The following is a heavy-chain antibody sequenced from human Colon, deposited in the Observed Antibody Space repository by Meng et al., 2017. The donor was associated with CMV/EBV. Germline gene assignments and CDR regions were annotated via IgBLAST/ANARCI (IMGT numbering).Heavy chain of an antibody. J-gene: IGHJ5*02. CDR1: GGTFSNYA. V-gene: IGHV1-69*10. CDR2: IIPFLSIV. CDR3: ARGAAAATYARNWFDP. D-gene: IGHD6-13*01. Sequence: SGGTFSNYAISWVRQAPGQGLDWMGGIIPFLSIVNYAQKFRDRVTITADKSTGTAYMELSRLRSDDTAVYYCARGAAAATYARNWFDPRGQGTLVTVSS.